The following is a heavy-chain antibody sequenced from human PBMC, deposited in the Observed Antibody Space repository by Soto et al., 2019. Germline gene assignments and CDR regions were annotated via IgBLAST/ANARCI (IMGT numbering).Heavy chain of an antibody. CDR2: IKQDGSEE. Sequence: EVQLVESGGGLVQPGGFLRLSCVDSGFTFSSYWMSWVRQAPVKGLEWVGNIKQDGSEENYADSVKGRFTISRDNAKNTMYLQMNSLRVEDTAVYYCARIAASGRVWDVWGQGTTVVVSS. CDR3: ARIAASGRVWDV. D-gene: IGHD6-13*01. CDR1: GFTFSSYW. V-gene: IGHV3-7*01. J-gene: IGHJ6*02.